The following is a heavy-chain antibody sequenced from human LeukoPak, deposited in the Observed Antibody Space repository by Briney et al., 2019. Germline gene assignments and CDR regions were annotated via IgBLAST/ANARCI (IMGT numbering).Heavy chain of an antibody. CDR2: ISGSGGST. CDR1: GFTFGTYA. D-gene: IGHD6-19*01. Sequence: GGSLRLSCAASGFTFGTYAMSWVRQAPGKGLEWISAISGSGGSTYYADSVKGRFTISRDNSKNTLYLQMNSLRAEDTAVYYCAKIPYSSGWVQNWFDPWGQGTLVTVSS. J-gene: IGHJ5*02. CDR3: AKIPYSSGWVQNWFDP. V-gene: IGHV3-23*01.